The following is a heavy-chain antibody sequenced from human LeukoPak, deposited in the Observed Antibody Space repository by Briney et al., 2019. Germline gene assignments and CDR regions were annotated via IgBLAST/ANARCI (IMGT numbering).Heavy chain of an antibody. V-gene: IGHV3-43*02. CDR1: GFSFGANS. D-gene: IGHD2-15*01. CDR3: AKDIGGGLLEY. Sequence: GGSLRLSCAASGFSFGANSMHWARQVPGKGLEWVSLINGDGNTYYAASVNGRFTVSRDNSKNSLYLQMSSLRLEDTALYYCAKDIGGGLLEYWGQGTLVTVSS. J-gene: IGHJ4*02. CDR2: INGDGNT.